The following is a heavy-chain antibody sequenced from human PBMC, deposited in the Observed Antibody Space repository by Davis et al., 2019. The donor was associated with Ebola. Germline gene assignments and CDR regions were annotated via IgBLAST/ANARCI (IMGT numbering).Heavy chain of an antibody. CDR2: IYYSGST. V-gene: IGHV4-30-4*02. CDR3: ARDRSGAVGATTRGGWFDP. D-gene: IGHD1-26*01. J-gene: IGHJ5*02. CDR1: GGSISSGDYY. Sequence: PSETLSLTCTVSGGSISSGDYYWSWIRQPPGKGLEWIGYIYYSGSTYYNPSLKSRVTISVDTSKNQFSLKLSSVTAADTAVYYCARDRSGAVGATTRGGWFDPWGHGTLVTVSS.